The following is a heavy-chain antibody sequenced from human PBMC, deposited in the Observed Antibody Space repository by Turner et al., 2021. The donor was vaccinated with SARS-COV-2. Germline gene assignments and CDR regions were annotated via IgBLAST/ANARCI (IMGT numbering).Heavy chain of an antibody. D-gene: IGHD3-16*01. CDR3: AKGFGDYVDY. CDR1: GFTFSSYG. J-gene: IGHJ4*02. Sequence: QVQLVEAGGGVVQPGRSLRLSCAASGFTFSSYGMYWVRQAPGKGLEWVAVISYDGNNKFYAASVKGRFTISRGNSKNTLYLQMNSLSAEDTAVYYCAKGFGDYVDYWGQGTLVTVSS. CDR2: ISYDGNNK. V-gene: IGHV3-30*18.